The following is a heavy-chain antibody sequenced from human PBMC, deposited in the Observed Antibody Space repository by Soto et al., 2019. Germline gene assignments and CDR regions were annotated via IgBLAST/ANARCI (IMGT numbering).Heavy chain of an antibody. CDR3: ARDHRFLEWLFKDYGMDV. CDR2: ISAYNGNT. Sequence: ASVKVSCKASGYTFTSYGISWVRQAPGQGLEWMGWISAYNGNTNYAQKLQGRVTMTTDTSTSTAYMELRSLGSDDTAVYYCARDHRFLEWLFKDYGMDVWGQGTTVTVSS. V-gene: IGHV1-18*01. J-gene: IGHJ6*02. D-gene: IGHD3-3*01. CDR1: GYTFTSYG.